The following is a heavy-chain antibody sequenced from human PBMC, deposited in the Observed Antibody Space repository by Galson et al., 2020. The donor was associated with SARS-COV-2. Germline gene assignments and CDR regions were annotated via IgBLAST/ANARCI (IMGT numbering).Heavy chain of an antibody. V-gene: IGHV2-5*02. Sequence: KMSGPTLVKPTQTLTLTCTLSGFSLSTTTMAVGWIRQPPGKALEWLALIYWADDKRYSPSLKSRLTITKDTSKNQVVRTMTSMDPVDIATYYCARYRLTYFDYWGQGTLVTVSS. J-gene: IGHJ4*02. D-gene: IGHD5-18*01. CDR1: GFSLSTTTMA. CDR3: ARYRLTYFDY. CDR2: IYWADDK.